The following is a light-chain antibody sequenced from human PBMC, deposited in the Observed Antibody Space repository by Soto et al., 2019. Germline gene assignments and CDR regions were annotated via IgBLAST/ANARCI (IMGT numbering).Light chain of an antibody. CDR2: GAS. Sequence: EIVMTQSPATLSVPPGERATLSCRASQSVRSNLAWYQQKPGQAPRLLIYGASTRATGIPARFSGSGSGTEFTLTISSLQSEDFAVYYCQQYNNWWTFGQGTKVDIK. CDR3: QQYNNWWT. CDR1: QSVRSN. J-gene: IGKJ1*01. V-gene: IGKV3-15*01.